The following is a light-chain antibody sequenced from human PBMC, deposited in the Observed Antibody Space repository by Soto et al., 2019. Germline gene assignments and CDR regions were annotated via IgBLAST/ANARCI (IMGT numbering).Light chain of an antibody. V-gene: IGKV3-20*01. J-gene: IGKJ1*01. CDR1: QTVSSSY. CDR3: PHYGNSPPWA. CDR2: GAS. Sequence: EIVLTQSPGTLSLSPGERATLSCRASQTVSSSYLAWFQHKAGQPPRRLIYGASNRATGIPDRFSGGGSGTDFTLTISRLAPEDFAVYYCPHYGNSPPWAFGHGTKVEIK.